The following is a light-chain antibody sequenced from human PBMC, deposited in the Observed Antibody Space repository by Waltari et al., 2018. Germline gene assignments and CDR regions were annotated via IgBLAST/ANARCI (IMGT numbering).Light chain of an antibody. V-gene: IGKV3-11*01. CDR1: QSVSYY. CDR2: DAS. J-gene: IGKJ2*01. CDR3: QQRSDWPYT. Sequence: ELVLTQSPATLSLSPGERATLSCRASQSVSYYFAWYQQKVGQAPRLLIYDASNRATDIPARFSGSGSGTDFTLTISSLEPEDFGVYYCQQRSDWPYTFGQGTKVEIK.